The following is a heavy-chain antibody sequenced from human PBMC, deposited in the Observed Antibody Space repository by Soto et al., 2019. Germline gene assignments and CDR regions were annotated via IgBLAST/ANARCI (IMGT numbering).Heavy chain of an antibody. V-gene: IGHV4-30-2*01. Sequence: QLQLQESGSGLVKPSQTLSLTCAVSGGSISSGGYSWSWIRQPPGKGLEWIGYIYHSGSTYYNPSLKSRVPISVDRSKNQFSRKLSSVTAADTAVYYCARAGGDTAMGVDFWGQGTLVTVSS. D-gene: IGHD5-18*01. J-gene: IGHJ4*02. CDR2: IYHSGST. CDR1: GGSISSGGYS. CDR3: ARAGGDTAMGVDF.